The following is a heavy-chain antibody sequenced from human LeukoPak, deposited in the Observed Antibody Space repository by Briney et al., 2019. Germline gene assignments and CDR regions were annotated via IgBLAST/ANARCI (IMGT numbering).Heavy chain of an antibody. CDR1: GFTFSSYS. CDR2: ISSSSSTI. V-gene: IGHV3-48*04. CDR3: ALTYCSSTSRYTGRGHYYYMDV. Sequence: GGSLRLSCAASGFTFSSYSMNWVRQAPGKGLEWVSYISSSSSTIYYADSVKGRFTISRDNAKNSLYLQMNSLRAEDTAVYYCALTYCSSTSRYTGRGHYYYMDVWGKGTTVTVSS. D-gene: IGHD2-2*02. J-gene: IGHJ6*03.